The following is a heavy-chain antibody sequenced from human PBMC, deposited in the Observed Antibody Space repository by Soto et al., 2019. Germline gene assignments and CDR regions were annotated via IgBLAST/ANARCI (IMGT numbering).Heavy chain of an antibody. CDR1: GYSISSGYY. CDR2: IYHSGST. Sequence: PSETLSLSCAVSGYSISSGYYGGWIRQPPGKVLEWIGSIYHSGSTYYNPSLKSRVTISVDTSKNQFSLKLSSVTAADTAVYYWARDTHTSRSYSHHSTGYLRNLDYWGQGILVTVSS. V-gene: IGHV4-38-2*02. J-gene: IGHJ4*02. CDR3: ARDTHTSRSYSHHSTGYLRNLDY. D-gene: IGHD3-22*01.